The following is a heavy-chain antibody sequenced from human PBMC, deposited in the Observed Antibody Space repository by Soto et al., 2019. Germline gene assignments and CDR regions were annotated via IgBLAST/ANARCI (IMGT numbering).Heavy chain of an antibody. V-gene: IGHV3-23*01. J-gene: IGHJ4*02. CDR2: ISGSGGST. CDR3: AKEEQYSGSHSGLIDY. Sequence: GGSLRLSCAASGFTFSSYAMSWVRQAPGKGLEWVSAISGSGGSTYYADSVKGRFTISRDNSKNTLYLQMNSLRAEDTAVYYCAKEEQYSGSHSGLIDYWGQGTLVTVSS. CDR1: GFTFSSYA. D-gene: IGHD1-26*01.